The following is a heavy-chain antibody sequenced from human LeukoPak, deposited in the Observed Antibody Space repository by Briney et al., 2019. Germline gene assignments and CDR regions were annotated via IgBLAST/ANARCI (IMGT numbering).Heavy chain of an antibody. J-gene: IGHJ5*02. CDR3: ARVGRDGYTFAWFDP. Sequence: ASVNVSCKASGYTFTSYYMHWVRQAPGQGLEWMGIINPSGGSTSYAQKFQGRVTMTRDTSTSTVYMELSSLRSEDTAVYYCARVGRDGYTFAWFDPWGQGTLVTVSS. CDR2: INPSGGST. V-gene: IGHV1-46*01. CDR1: GYTFTSYY. D-gene: IGHD5-24*01.